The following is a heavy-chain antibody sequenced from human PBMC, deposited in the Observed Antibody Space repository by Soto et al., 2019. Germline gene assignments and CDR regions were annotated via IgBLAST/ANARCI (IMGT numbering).Heavy chain of an antibody. D-gene: IGHD3-22*01. CDR1: GDTFSSYA. CDR3: ARVGPAHYYDSSGYYSPLDY. Sequence: QVQLVQSGAEVKKPGSSVKVSCKASGDTFSSYAINWVRQAPGQGLEWMGGIIPMFGTANYAQKFKGRVMITAGESTSKVYMELSSLRSEDTAVYYCARVGPAHYYDSSGYYSPLDYWGQGTLVTVSS. J-gene: IGHJ4*02. V-gene: IGHV1-69*01. CDR2: IIPMFGTA.